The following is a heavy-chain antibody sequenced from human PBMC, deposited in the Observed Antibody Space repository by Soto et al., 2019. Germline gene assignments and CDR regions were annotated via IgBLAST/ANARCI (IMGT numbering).Heavy chain of an antibody. CDR3: ASSSSWFLYYYYGMDV. CDR2: TRNKANSYTT. CDR1: GFTFSDHY. V-gene: IGHV3-72*01. J-gene: IGHJ6*02. Sequence: GGSLRLSCAASGFTFSDHYMDWVRQAPGKGLEWVGRTRNKANSYTTEYAASVKGRFTISRDDSKNSLYLQMNSLKTEDTAVYYCASSSSWFLYYYYGMDVWGQGTTVTVSS. D-gene: IGHD6-13*01.